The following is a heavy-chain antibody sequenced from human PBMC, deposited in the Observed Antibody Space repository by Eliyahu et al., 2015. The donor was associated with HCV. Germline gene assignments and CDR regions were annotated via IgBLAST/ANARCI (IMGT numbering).Heavy chain of an antibody. D-gene: IGHD6-13*01. CDR3: ARGIAAAGTGYYYYGMDV. Sequence: PPGQGLEWMGGIIPIFGTANYAQKFQGRVTITADKSTSTAYMELSSLRSEDTAVYYCARGIAAAGTGYYYYGMDVWGQGTTVTVSS. J-gene: IGHJ6*02. V-gene: IGHV1-69*06. CDR2: IIPIFGTA.